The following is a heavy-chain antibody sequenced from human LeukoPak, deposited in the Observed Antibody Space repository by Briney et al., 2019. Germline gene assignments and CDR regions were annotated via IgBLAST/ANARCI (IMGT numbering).Heavy chain of an antibody. J-gene: IGHJ4*02. CDR3: ARAGYDFWSGYPYYFDY. D-gene: IGHD3-3*01. Sequence: PSQTLSLTCTVSGGSISSGSYYWSWIRQPAGKGLEWIGRIYTSGSTNYNPSLKSRVTISVDTSKNQFSLKLSSVTAADTAVYCCARAGYDFWSGYPYYFDYWGQGTLVTVSS. CDR2: IYTSGST. V-gene: IGHV4-61*02. CDR1: GGSISSGSYY.